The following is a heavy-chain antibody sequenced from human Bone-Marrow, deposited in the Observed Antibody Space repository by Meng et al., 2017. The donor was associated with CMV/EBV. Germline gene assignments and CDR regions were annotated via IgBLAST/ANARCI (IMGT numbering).Heavy chain of an antibody. D-gene: IGHD3-3*01. CDR1: GYTFTSYD. CDR3: ARGLQSYYDFWSGYSTVYYFDY. CDR2: MNPNSGNT. Sequence: ASAKVSCKASGYTFTSYDINWVRQATGQGLEWMGWMNPNSGNTGYAQKFQGRVTITRNTSISTAYMELSSLRSEDTAVYYCARGLQSYYDFWSGYSTVYYFDYWGQGTLVTVSS. J-gene: IGHJ4*02. V-gene: IGHV1-8*03.